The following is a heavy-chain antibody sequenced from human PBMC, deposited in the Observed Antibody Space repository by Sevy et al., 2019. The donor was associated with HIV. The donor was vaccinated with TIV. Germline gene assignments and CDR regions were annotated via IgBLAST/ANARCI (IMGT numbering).Heavy chain of an antibody. V-gene: IGHV3-15*01. D-gene: IGHD6-6*01. Sequence: GGSLRLSCAASGFTFSNVWMSWVRQAPGKGPEWVGRIRSKTDCGTTDYAAPVKGRFTISRDDSKNTLYLQMSGLKTEDTAVYYCTMDPVHFLWGRGTLVTVSS. J-gene: IGHJ4*02. CDR3: TMDPVHFL. CDR1: GFTFSNVW. CDR2: IRSKTDCGTT.